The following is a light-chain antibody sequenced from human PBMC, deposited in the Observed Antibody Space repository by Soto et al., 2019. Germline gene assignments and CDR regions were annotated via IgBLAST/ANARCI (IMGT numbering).Light chain of an antibody. J-gene: IGKJ1*01. Sequence: DIQMTQSPSSLSASVVDGVTITFLASQDITNSLNWYQQKSGKAPSLLIYASSTLQTGVPSRFSGSGSGTDFTLSISNLQPEDFAHYFCHKTYSTPGTFGKGTKVDIK. CDR3: HKTYSTPGT. CDR2: ASS. V-gene: IGKV1-39*01. CDR1: QDITNS.